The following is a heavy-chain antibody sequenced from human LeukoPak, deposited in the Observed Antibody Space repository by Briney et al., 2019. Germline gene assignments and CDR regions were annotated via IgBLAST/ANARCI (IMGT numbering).Heavy chain of an antibody. V-gene: IGHV3-74*01. D-gene: IGHD2-2*03. Sequence: PGGSLRLSCAASGLTFSSYGMHWVRQAPGKGLVWVSRISSDGISTDYADSVKGRFTISRDNAKNTLYLQLNSLRAEDTAVYYCARARSGYGDYWGQGTLVAVSS. CDR3: ARARSGYGDY. J-gene: IGHJ4*02. CDR2: ISSDGIST. CDR1: GLTFSSYG.